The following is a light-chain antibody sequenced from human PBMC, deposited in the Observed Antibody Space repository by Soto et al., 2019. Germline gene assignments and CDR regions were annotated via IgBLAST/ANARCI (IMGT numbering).Light chain of an antibody. V-gene: IGLV2-8*01. Sequence: QSALTQPPSASGSPGQSVTISCTGTSSDVGGYNYVSWYQQHPGKAPKLIIYDVTKRPSGVPDRFSGSKSGNTASLTVSGLQAEDEADYFCNSYAGSDNYVLFGGGTKLTAL. J-gene: IGLJ3*02. CDR2: DVT. CDR3: NSYAGSDNYVL. CDR1: SSDVGGYNY.